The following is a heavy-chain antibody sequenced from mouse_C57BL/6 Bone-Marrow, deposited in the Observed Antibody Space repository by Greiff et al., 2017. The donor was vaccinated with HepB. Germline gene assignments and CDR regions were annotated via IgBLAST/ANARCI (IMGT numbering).Heavy chain of an antibody. CDR2: IDPSDSYT. V-gene: IGHV1-50*01. CDR3: AIAYFDY. CDR1: GYTFTSYL. Sequence: QVQLQQPGAELVKPGASVKLSCKASGYTFTSYLMQWVKQRPGQGLEWIGEIDPSDSYTNYNQKFKGKATLTVDTSSSTAYMQLSSLTSEDSAVYYCAIAYFDYWGQGTTLTVSS. J-gene: IGHJ2*01.